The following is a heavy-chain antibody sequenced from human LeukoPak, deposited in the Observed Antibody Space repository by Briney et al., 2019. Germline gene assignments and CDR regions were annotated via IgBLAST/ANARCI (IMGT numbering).Heavy chain of an antibody. V-gene: IGHV1-69*05. J-gene: IGHJ3*02. D-gene: IGHD2-2*01. CDR1: GGTFSSYA. CDR3: ARDRRYRSSTSCFADAFDI. Sequence: ASVTVSCKASGGTFSSYAISWVRQAPGQGLEWMGGIIPIFGTANYAQKFQGRVTITTDESTSTAYMELSSLRSEDTAVYYCARDRRYRSSTSCFADAFDIWGQGTMVTVSS. CDR2: IIPIFGTA.